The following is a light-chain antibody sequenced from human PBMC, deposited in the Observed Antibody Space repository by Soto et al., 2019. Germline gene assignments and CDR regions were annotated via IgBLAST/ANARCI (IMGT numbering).Light chain of an antibody. J-gene: IGKJ1*01. CDR2: GAS. CDR1: QSVSNN. V-gene: IGKV3D-15*01. Sequence: EIVLTQSPGPLSLSPGERATLSCRSSQSVSNNYLAWYQQKPGQAPRLLIYGASNRATGIPARFSGSGSGTEFTLTISSLQSEDFAVYYCQQHDSWTRTLGQGTKVDIK. CDR3: QQHDSWTRT.